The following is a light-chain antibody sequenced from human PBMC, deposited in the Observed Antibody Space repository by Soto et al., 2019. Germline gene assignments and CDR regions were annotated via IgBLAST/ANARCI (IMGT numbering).Light chain of an antibody. CDR1: RSVLYSPNSNNY. J-gene: IGKJ2*01. Sequence: DIVMTQSPDSLAVSLGERATINCKSSRSVLYSPNSNNYLAGYQQKPGQPPKLLIYWASTRESGVPDRFSGSGYGTDFTLTTSSLQAEDVAVYYCQQYYSTPYTFGQGTKLEIK. CDR3: QQYYSTPYT. CDR2: WAS. V-gene: IGKV4-1*01.